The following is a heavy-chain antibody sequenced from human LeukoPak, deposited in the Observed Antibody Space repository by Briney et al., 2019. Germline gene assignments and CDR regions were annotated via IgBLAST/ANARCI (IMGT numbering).Heavy chain of an antibody. Sequence: GGSLRLSCAASGFTVSGDYMTWVRQAPGKGLEWVSIIYSGGDAYYADSVKGRFTISRDNSKNTVYLQMERLRVEDTAVYYCSRDRGISGEWGQGTLVTVSS. J-gene: IGHJ4*02. CDR1: GFTVSGDY. V-gene: IGHV3-66*01. CDR2: IYSGGDA. CDR3: SRDRGISGE. D-gene: IGHD1-14*01.